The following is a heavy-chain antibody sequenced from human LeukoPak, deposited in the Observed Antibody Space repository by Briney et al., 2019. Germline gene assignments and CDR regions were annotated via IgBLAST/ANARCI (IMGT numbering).Heavy chain of an antibody. CDR3: ARGPRVTIFGVVIGGYYFDY. D-gene: IGHD3-3*01. CDR1: GGSFSGYY. CDR2: INHSGST. Sequence: PSETLSLTCAVYGGSFSGYYWSWIRQPPGKGLEWIGEINHSGSTNYNPSLKSRVTISVDTSKNQFSLKLSSVTAADTAVYYCARGPRVTIFGVVIGGYYFDYWGQGTLVTVSS. V-gene: IGHV4-34*01. J-gene: IGHJ4*02.